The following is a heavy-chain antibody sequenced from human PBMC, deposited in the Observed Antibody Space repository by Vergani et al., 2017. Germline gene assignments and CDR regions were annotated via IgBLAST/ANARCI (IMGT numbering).Heavy chain of an antibody. V-gene: IGHV4-61*02. Sequence: QVQLQESGPGLVKPSQTLSLTCTVSGGSISSGSYYWSWIRQPAGKGLEWIGRIYTSGSTNYNPSLESRVTISVDTSKNQFSLKLSSVTAADTAVYYCARAYCGGDCYAPYYYYGMDVWGQGTTVTVSS. CDR3: ARAYCGGDCYAPYYYYGMDV. CDR2: IYTSGST. J-gene: IGHJ6*02. CDR1: GGSISSGSYY. D-gene: IGHD2-21*02.